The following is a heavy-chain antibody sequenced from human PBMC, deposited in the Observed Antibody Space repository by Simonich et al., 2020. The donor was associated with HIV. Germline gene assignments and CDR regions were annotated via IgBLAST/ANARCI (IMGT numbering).Heavy chain of an antibody. D-gene: IGHD3-16*01. J-gene: IGHJ4*02. V-gene: IGHV3-30*07. CDR1: GFTLSSYA. CDR3: ASGGSISSVWADDY. Sequence: QVQLVESGGGVVQPGRSLRLSCAASGFTLSSYAMHWVRQAPGKGLEWVAVISYDGSNKYYADSVKGRFTISRDNSKNTRYLQMNSLRAEDTAVYYCASGGSISSVWADDYWDQGTLVTVSS. CDR2: ISYDGSNK.